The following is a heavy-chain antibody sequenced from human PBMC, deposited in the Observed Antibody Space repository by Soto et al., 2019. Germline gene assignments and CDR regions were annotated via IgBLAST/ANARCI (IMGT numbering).Heavy chain of an antibody. J-gene: IGHJ3*02. D-gene: IGHD2-15*01. CDR3: ARVRAVAARVGAFDI. CDR2: INHSGST. CDR1: GGSFSGYY. V-gene: IGHV4-34*01. Sequence: PWETLSLTCAVYGGSFSGYYWSWIRQPPGKGLEWIGEINHSGSTNYNPSLKSRVTISVDTSKNQFSLKLSSVTAADTAVYYCARVRAVAARVGAFDIWGQGTMVTVSS.